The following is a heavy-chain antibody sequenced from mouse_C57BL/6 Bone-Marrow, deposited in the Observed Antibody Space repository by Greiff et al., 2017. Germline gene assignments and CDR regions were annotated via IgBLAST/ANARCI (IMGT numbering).Heavy chain of an antibody. CDR3: ARKPLYGYEGFDY. CDR1: GFSLTSYA. D-gene: IGHD2-2*01. J-gene: IGHJ2*01. V-gene: IGHV2-9-1*01. Sequence: VKLVESGPGLVAPSQSLSITCTVSGFSLTSYAISWVRQPPGKGLEWLGVIWTGGGTNYNSALASRLSISKDNSKSQVFLKMNSLQTDDTARDYCARKPLYGYEGFDYWGKGTTLTVSS. CDR2: IWTGGGT.